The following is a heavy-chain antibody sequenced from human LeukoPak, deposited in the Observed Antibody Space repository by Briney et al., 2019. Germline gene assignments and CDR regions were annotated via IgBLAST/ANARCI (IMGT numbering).Heavy chain of an antibody. CDR3: ARDRGDYGDYGPLD. J-gene: IGHJ4*02. CDR1: GLTFSNYY. CDR2: ISGSGTTT. V-gene: IGHV3-23*01. D-gene: IGHD4-17*01. Sequence: GGSLRLSCAASGLTFSNYYMSWVRQAPGKGLEWVSAISGSGTTTYYADSVKGRFTISRDNAKNSLYLQMNSLRAEDTAVYYCARDRGDYGDYGPLDWGQGTLVTVSS.